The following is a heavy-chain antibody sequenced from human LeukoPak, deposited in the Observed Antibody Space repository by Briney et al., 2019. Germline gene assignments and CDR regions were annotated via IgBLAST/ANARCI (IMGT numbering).Heavy chain of an antibody. CDR2: INPNSGGT. CDR1: GYTFTGDY. V-gene: IGHV1-2*02. D-gene: IGHD5-18*01. J-gene: IGHJ4*02. Sequence: ASVKVSCKASGYTFTGDYMHWVRQAPGQGLEWMGWINPNSGGTNYAQKSQGRVTLTRDTSISTAYMELSSLRSDDTAVYYCARVNGYTYTYYFDYWGQGTLVTVSS. CDR3: ARVNGYTYTYYFDY.